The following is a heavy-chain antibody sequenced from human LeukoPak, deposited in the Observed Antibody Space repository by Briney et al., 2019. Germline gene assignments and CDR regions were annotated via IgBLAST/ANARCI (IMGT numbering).Heavy chain of an antibody. CDR2: IYHSGST. J-gene: IGHJ6*03. CDR3: ASPIQYHPYYMDV. V-gene: IGHV4-38-2*02. D-gene: IGHD2-2*01. CDR1: GYSISSGYY. Sequence: SETLSLTCTVSGYSISSGYYWGWIRQPPGKGLEWIGSIYHSGSTYYNPSLKSRVTISVDTSKNQFSLKLSSVTAADTAVYYRASPIQYHPYYMDVWGKGTTVTVSS.